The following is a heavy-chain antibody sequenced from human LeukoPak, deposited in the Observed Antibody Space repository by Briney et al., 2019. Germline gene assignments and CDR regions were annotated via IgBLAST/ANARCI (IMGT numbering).Heavy chain of an antibody. CDR1: GFTFSSYA. CDR2: ISGSGGST. Sequence: GGSLRLSCAASGFTFSSYAMSWVRQAPGKGLEWVSAISGSGGSTYYADSVKGRFTISRDNAKNSLYLQMNSLRDEDTAVYYCANYLGIAVAGGGGDYWGKGTLVTVSS. D-gene: IGHD6-19*01. J-gene: IGHJ4*02. V-gene: IGHV3-23*01. CDR3: ANYLGIAVAGGGGDY.